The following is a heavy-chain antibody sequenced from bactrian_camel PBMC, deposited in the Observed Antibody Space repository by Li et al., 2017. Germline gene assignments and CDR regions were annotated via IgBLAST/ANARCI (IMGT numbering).Heavy chain of an antibody. V-gene: IGHV3S55*01. CDR1: EYSIDRAE. D-gene: IGHD5*01. Sequence: VQLVESGGGSVQAGGSLRLVCTVSEYSIDRAEMGWYRQAPGNECALVASIQTDGNMWLQDFARGRFTISKDKRRHTLVLQMNSLKPDDTATYYCAARFQGGFGYGGLCTDVLADFPYWGQGTQVTVSS. CDR2: IQTDGNM. J-gene: IGHJ6*01. CDR3: AARFQGGFGYGGLCTDVLADFPY.